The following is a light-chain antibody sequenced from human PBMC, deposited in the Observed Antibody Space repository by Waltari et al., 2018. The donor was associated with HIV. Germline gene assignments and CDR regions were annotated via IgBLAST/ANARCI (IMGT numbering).Light chain of an antibody. CDR3: SSYTSSSTLYVV. CDR2: GVS. J-gene: IGLJ2*01. V-gene: IGLV2-14*01. CDR1: SRDVGGYNH. Sequence: QSALTQPASVSGSPGQSITISCTGTSRDVGGYNHVSGYQQHPGKAPKLMIYGVSYRPSGVSNRFSGSKSGNTASLTISGLQAEDEADYYCSSYTSSSTLYVVFGGGTKLTVL.